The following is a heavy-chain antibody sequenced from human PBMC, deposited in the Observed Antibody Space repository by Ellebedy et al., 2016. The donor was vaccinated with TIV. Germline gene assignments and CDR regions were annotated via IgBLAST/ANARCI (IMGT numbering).Heavy chain of an antibody. CDR3: AKLRQSPVVAAANYYFDY. Sequence: GSLRLXCTVSNDSFETPYYWSWIRQSPGQGLEWSCGVYRSGSTFYNPSLKSRVTISMDTSGNQFYLKVTSVTAADTAVYYCAKLRQSPVVAAANYYFDYWGQGILVTVSS. V-gene: IGHV4-38-2*02. CDR2: VYRSGST. J-gene: IGHJ4*02. D-gene: IGHD2-15*01. CDR1: NDSFETPYY.